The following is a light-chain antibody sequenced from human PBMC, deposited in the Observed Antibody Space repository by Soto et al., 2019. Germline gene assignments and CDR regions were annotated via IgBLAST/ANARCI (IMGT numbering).Light chain of an antibody. CDR3: QQSYTTPVYS. CDR1: QSLLHSNGYSY. Sequence: IVMTQSPLSLPVTPGESASISCRSSQSLLHSNGYSYLDWYLQKPGQSPQLLISLAYYRASGVPDRFSGSGSGTDFTLTISSLQPEDFATYFCQQSYTTPVYSFGQGTKLEI. V-gene: IGKV2-28*01. J-gene: IGKJ2*01. CDR2: LAY.